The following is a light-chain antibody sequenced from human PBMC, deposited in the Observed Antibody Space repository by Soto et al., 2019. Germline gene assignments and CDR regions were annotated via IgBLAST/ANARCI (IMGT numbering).Light chain of an antibody. Sequence: IVLTQSPATLSVSPGERATLSCRASQSVSSNLAWHQQRPGQAPRLLIYGASSRATGIADRFSGSGSGTDFTLTISSLEPEDFAVYYCQQRSNWPPITFGQGTRLEIK. J-gene: IGKJ5*01. CDR2: GAS. V-gene: IGKV3-11*01. CDR3: QQRSNWPPIT. CDR1: QSVSSN.